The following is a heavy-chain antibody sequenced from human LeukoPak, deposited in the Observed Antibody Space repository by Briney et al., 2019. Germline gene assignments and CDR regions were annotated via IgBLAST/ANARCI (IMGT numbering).Heavy chain of an antibody. J-gene: IGHJ3*01. CDR2: INPDGSGK. Sequence: PGGSLRLSCAASGFTFSNYWMSWVRQAPGKGLEWVANINPDGSGKNYVDSVKGRFTISRDNAKNSLYLEMNSLRGEDTALYYCGADAFNCGGDAFDVWGHGTVVTVSS. CDR1: GFTFSNYW. CDR3: GADAFNCGGDAFDV. D-gene: IGHD5-24*01. V-gene: IGHV3-7*01.